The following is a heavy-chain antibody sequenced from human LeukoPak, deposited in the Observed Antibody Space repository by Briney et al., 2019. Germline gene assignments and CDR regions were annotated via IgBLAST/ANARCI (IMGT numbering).Heavy chain of an antibody. CDR3: AKEGYYDSSGYCWFDP. Sequence: PGGSLRLSCAASGFTFSSYAMSWVRQAPGKGLEWVSAISGSGGSTYYADSAKGRFTISRDNSKNTLYLQMNSLRAEDTAVYYCAKEGYYDSSGYCWFDPWGQGILVTVSS. D-gene: IGHD3-22*01. CDR2: ISGSGGST. V-gene: IGHV3-23*01. CDR1: GFTFSSYA. J-gene: IGHJ5*02.